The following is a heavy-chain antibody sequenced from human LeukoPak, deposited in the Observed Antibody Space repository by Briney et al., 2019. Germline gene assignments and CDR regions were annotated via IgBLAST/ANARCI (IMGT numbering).Heavy chain of an antibody. CDR2: IIPIFGTA. D-gene: IGHD3-22*01. J-gene: IGHJ4*02. V-gene: IGHV1-69*05. Sequence: ASVKVSCKASGGTFSSYAISWVRQAPGQGLEWMGRIIPIFGTANYAQKFQGRVTITTDESTSTAYMELSSLRSEDTAVYYCARDASYLNYYESSGYGYWGQGALVTVSS. CDR1: GGTFSSYA. CDR3: ARDASYLNYYESSGYGY.